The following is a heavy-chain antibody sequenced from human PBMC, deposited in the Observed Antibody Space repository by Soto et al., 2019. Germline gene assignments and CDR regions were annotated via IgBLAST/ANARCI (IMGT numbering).Heavy chain of an antibody. J-gene: IGHJ5*02. D-gene: IGHD3-22*01. V-gene: IGHV4-31*03. CDR1: GSSISSGGYY. CDR2: IYYSGST. Sequence: PSETLSLTCTVSGSSISSGGYYWSWIRQHPGKGLEWIGYIYYSGSTYYNPSLKSRVTISVDTSKNQFSLKLSSVTAADTAVYYCARVLNYYDSSGYYISWFDPWGQGTLVTVSS. CDR3: ARVLNYYDSSGYYISWFDP.